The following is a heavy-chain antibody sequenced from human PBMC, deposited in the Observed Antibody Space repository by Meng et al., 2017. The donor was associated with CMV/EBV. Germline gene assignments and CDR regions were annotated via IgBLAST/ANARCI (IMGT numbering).Heavy chain of an antibody. V-gene: IGHV3-21*01. J-gene: IGHJ4*02. Sequence: GGSLRLSCAASGFTFSSYSMNWVRQAPGKGLEWVASISSSSSYIYHADSVKGRFTISRDNAKNSLYLQMNSMRAEDTAVYYCARAWIAAAGTLDYWGQGTLVTVSS. CDR3: ARAWIAAAGTLDY. CDR2: ISSSSSYI. D-gene: IGHD6-13*01. CDR1: GFTFSSYS.